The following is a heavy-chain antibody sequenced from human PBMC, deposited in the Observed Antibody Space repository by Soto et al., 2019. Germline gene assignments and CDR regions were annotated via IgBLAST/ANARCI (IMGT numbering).Heavy chain of an antibody. Sequence: QVQLVQSGAEVKKPGSSVKVSCKASGGTFSSYAISWVRQAPGQGLEWMGGIIPIFGTANYAQKFQGRVTITAEESTSTAYMELSSLRSEDTAVYYCARDGVAAAGRIYYYGMDVWGQGTTVTVSS. CDR3: ARDGVAAAGRIYYYGMDV. J-gene: IGHJ6*02. CDR2: IIPIFGTA. CDR1: GGTFSSYA. D-gene: IGHD6-13*01. V-gene: IGHV1-69*01.